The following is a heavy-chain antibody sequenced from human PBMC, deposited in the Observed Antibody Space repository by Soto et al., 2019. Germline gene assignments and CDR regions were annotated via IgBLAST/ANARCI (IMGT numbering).Heavy chain of an antibody. Sequence: QITLKESGPTLVKPTQTLTLTCTFSGFSLDTSGVGVGWIRQPPGKTLEWLALIYWDDDKRYSPSLNSRLTITKDTSKNQVVLRMTNVDPVDTATYYCAHISDFDWVWAFEHWGQGALVTVSS. J-gene: IGHJ4*02. D-gene: IGHD3-9*01. V-gene: IGHV2-5*02. CDR3: AHISDFDWVWAFEH. CDR2: IYWDDDK. CDR1: GFSLDTSGVG.